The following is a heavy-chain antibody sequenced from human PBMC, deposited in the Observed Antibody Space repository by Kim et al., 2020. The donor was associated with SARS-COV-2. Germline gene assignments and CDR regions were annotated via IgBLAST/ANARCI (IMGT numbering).Heavy chain of an antibody. V-gene: IGHV3-15*01. CDR1: GFTFSNAW. D-gene: IGHD6-19*01. J-gene: IGHJ4*02. CDR3: TTDLLGETRAVAGTG. CDR2: IKSKTDGGTT. Sequence: GGSLRLSCAASGFTFSNAWMSWVRQAPGKGLEWVGRIKSKTDGGTTDYAAPVKGRFTISRDDSKNTLYLQMNSLKTEDTAVYYCTTDLLGETRAVAGTGWGQGTLVTVSS.